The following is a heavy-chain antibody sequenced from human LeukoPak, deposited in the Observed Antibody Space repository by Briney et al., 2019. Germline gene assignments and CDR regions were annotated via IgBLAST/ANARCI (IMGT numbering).Heavy chain of an antibody. CDR2: IYPGDSDT. Sequence: GESLKISCNSSGYIYTSYWIGWVRQMPGKGLEWMGIIYPGDSDTRYSPSFQGQVTISADKSISTAYLQWSSLKASDTAMYYCARQHDLYCGGDCYPNWFDPWGQGTLATVSS. D-gene: IGHD2-21*02. J-gene: IGHJ5*02. V-gene: IGHV5-51*01. CDR3: ARQHDLYCGGDCYPNWFDP. CDR1: GYIYTSYW.